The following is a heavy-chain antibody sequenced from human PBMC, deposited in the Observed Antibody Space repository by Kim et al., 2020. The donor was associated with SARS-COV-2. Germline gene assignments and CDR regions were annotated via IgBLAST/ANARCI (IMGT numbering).Heavy chain of an antibody. CDR1: GFTFSSYS. D-gene: IGHD3-22*01. J-gene: IGHJ4*02. CDR2: ISSSSSYI. V-gene: IGHV3-21*01. CDR3: ARVLSSYDSSVDH. Sequence: GGSLRLSCAASGFTFSSYSMNWVRQAPGKGLEWVSSISSSSSYIYYADSVKGRFTISRDNAKNSLYLQMNSLRAEDTAVYYCARVLSSYDSSVDHWGQGTLVTVSS.